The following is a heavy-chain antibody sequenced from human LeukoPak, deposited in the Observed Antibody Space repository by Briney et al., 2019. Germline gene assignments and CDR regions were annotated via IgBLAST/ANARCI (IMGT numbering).Heavy chain of an antibody. CDR3: ASAAASSSSWPPGVWFDP. J-gene: IGHJ5*02. D-gene: IGHD6-13*01. CDR1: GGSISSGGYY. CDR2: IYYSGST. Sequence: PSETLSLTCTVSGGSISSGGYYWSWIRQPPGKGLEWIGYIYYSGSTNYNPSLKSRVTISVDTSKNQFSLKLSSVTAADTAVYYCASAAASSSSWPPGVWFDPWGQGTLVTVSS. V-gene: IGHV4-61*08.